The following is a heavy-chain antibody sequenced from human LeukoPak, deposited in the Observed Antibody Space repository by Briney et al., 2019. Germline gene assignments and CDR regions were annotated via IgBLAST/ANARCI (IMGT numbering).Heavy chain of an antibody. V-gene: IGHV3-33*08. CDR2: IWYDGTNK. J-gene: IGHJ4*02. D-gene: IGHD7-27*01. CDR3: ARGWGSVDY. Sequence: PGGSLRLSCAASGFTFSSYAMHWVRQAPGKGLEWVAVIWYDGTNKYYADSVKGRFTISSDNSKSMLYLQMNSLRDEDTAAYYCARGWGSVDYWGQGTLVTVSS. CDR1: GFTFSSYA.